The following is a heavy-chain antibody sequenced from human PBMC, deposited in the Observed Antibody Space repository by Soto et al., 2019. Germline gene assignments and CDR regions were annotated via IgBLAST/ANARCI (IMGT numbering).Heavy chain of an antibody. CDR2: IYSGGRT. V-gene: IGHV3-66*01. J-gene: IGHJ5*02. D-gene: IGHD3-10*01. Sequence: GGSLRLSCAASGFSVSSNYMSWVRQAPGKGLERVSIIYSGGRTNYADSVKGRFTISRDYSKNTLYLQMNSLSADDIVVYYCARVWCGELTWFDPCGQGTVGTVSS. CDR3: ARVWCGELTWFDP. CDR1: GFSVSSNY.